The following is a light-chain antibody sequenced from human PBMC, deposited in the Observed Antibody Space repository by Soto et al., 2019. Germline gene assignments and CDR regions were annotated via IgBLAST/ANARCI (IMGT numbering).Light chain of an antibody. V-gene: IGKV3-15*01. Sequence: EIVMTQSPGTLSVSPGERATLSCRASQSVSSNLAWYQQKPGQAPRLLIYGACTAATGIPARFSGSGSGTEFTLTISSLQSEDFAVYYCQQYNNWPRTFGQGTKV. J-gene: IGKJ1*01. CDR3: QQYNNWPRT. CDR2: GAC. CDR1: QSVSSN.